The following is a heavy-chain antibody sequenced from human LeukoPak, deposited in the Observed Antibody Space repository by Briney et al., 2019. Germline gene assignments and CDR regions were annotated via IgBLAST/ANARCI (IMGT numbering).Heavy chain of an antibody. Sequence: ASVKVSCKASGGTFSSYAISWVRQAPGQGLEWMGGIIPIFGTANYAQKLQGRVTMTTDTSTSTAYMELRSLRSDDTAVYYCARQAGAALDYWGQGTLVTVSS. CDR2: IIPIFGTA. J-gene: IGHJ4*02. V-gene: IGHV1-69*05. CDR1: GGTFSSYA. CDR3: ARQAGAALDY. D-gene: IGHD6-6*01.